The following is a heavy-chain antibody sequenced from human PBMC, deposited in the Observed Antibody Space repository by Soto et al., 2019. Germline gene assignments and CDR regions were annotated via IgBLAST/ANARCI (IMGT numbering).Heavy chain of an antibody. D-gene: IGHD1-26*01. CDR1: GTSFGTYY. J-gene: IGHJ4*02. CDR3: AREGGGYRFDY. CDR2: IFYSGHL. V-gene: IGHV4-59*01. Sequence: QVRLQESGPGLVKPSETLSLTCAVSGTSFGTYYWSWIRQPPGKGLEWIGYIFYSGHLKYNPSLKSRLTIPVDPPQTQISLRLTSVTAADTPVYYCAREGGGYRFDYWGQGALVTVSS.